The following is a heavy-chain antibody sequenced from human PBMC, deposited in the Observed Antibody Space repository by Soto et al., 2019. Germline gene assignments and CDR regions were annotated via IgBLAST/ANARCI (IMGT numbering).Heavy chain of an antibody. V-gene: IGHV3-21*01. Sequence: PGGSLRLSCAASGFTFSSYTMNWVRQAPGKGLEWVSTISSSSNEKYYVDSVKGRFTISRDNTKSSLYLQMNTLRVEDTAVYYCARGRGLDVWGQGTTVTVSS. J-gene: IGHJ6*02. CDR1: GFTFSSYT. CDR2: ISSSSNEK. CDR3: ARGRGLDV.